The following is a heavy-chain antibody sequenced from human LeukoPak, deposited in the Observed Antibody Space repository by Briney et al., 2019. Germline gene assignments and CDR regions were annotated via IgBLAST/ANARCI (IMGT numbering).Heavy chain of an antibody. D-gene: IGHD3-22*01. J-gene: IGHJ5*02. Sequence: GASVKVSCKASGGTFSSYAISWVRQAPGQGLEWMGWMNPNSGNTGYAQKFQGRVTMTRNTSISTAYMELSSLRSEDTAVYYCARGRQNTMIVVVNWFDPWGQGTLVTVSS. CDR3: ARGRQNTMIVVVNWFDP. CDR1: GGTFSSYA. CDR2: MNPNSGNT. V-gene: IGHV1-8*02.